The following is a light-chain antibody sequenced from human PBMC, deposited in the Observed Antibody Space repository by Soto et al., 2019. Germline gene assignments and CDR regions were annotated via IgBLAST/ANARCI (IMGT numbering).Light chain of an antibody. Sequence: IEMTQSHLSLPFTLGEPSSISCSSIQSLLHSNGYNYLDWYLQKPGQSPLLLIYMGSNRASGIPDRFSGSGSGTEFTLRISRVEAEDIGVYYCVQALLSFRLGEGTRLAI. CDR1: QSLLHSNGYNY. V-gene: IGKV2-28*01. J-gene: IGKJ5*01. CDR2: MGS. CDR3: VQALLSFR.